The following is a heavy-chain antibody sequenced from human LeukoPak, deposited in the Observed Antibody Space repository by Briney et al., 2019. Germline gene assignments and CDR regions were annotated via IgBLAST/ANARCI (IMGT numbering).Heavy chain of an antibody. CDR2: INPNSGGT. D-gene: IGHD2-2*01. Sequence: GASVKVSCKASGYTFTGYYMHWVRQAPGQGLEWMGWINPNSGGTNYAQKFQGRVTMTRDTSNSTAYMELSRLRSDDTAVYYCARDGAGGIVVVPAAMPEDYWGQGTLVTVSS. CDR1: GYTFTGYY. CDR3: ARDGAGGIVVVPAAMPEDY. V-gene: IGHV1-2*02. J-gene: IGHJ4*02.